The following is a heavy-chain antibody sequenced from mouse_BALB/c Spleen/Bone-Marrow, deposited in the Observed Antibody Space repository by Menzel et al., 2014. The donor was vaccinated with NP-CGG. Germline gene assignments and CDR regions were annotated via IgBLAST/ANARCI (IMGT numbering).Heavy chain of an antibody. CDR1: GFTFSSFG. Sequence: EVMLVGSGGGLVQPGGSRKLSCAASGFTFSSFGMHWVRQAPEKGLEWVAYISSGSSTIYYADTVKGRFTISRDNPKNTLFLQMTSLRSEDTATYYCARLTFPTATYYYAMDYWGQGTSVTVSS. J-gene: IGHJ4*01. D-gene: IGHD1-2*01. CDR3: ARLTFPTATYYYAMDY. CDR2: ISSGSSTI. V-gene: IGHV5-17*02.